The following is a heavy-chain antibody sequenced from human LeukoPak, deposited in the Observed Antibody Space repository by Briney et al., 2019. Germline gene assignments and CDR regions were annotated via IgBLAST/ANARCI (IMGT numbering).Heavy chain of an antibody. CDR2: IYPGDSDT. CDR1: GYTFTSYW. J-gene: IGHJ5*02. Sequence: GESLEISCRVSGYTFTSYWIAWVRQPPGKGLELMGLIYPGDSDTSYSPSFQGQVTISVDKSINTAYLYWNNLKSSDSGMYYCAREGVRGVVPVNWFDPWGQGTLVTVSS. V-gene: IGHV5-51*01. CDR3: AREGVRGVVPVNWFDP. D-gene: IGHD3-10*01.